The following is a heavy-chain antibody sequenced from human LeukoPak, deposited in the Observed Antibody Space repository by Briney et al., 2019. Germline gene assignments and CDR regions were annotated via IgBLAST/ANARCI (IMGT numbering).Heavy chain of an antibody. CDR3: PTPNTYSHFFYYYYMDV. CDR1: GFTFSNAW. CDR2: IKSKTDGGTT. V-gene: IGHV3-15*01. J-gene: IGHJ6*03. Sequence: GGSLRLSCAASGFTFSNAWMSWVRQAPGKRLEWVGRIKSKTDGGTTDYAAPVKGRFTISRDDSKNTLYLQMNSLKTEDTAVYYFPTPNTYSHFFYYYYMDVWGKGTTVTVPS. D-gene: IGHD2-21*01.